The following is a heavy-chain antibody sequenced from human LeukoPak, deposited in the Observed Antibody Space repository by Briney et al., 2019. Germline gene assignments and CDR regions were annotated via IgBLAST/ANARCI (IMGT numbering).Heavy chain of an antibody. CDR2: ISSSSSYI. V-gene: IGHV3-21*04. CDR1: GFTFSSYS. Sequence: GGSLRLSCAASGFTFSSYSMNWVRQAPGKGLEWVSSISSSSSYIYYADSVKGRFTISRDNAKNSLYLQMNSLRAEDTAVYYCAKDGDYYGSGSYDYRGQGTLVTVSS. D-gene: IGHD3-10*01. CDR3: AKDGDYYGSGSYDY. J-gene: IGHJ4*02.